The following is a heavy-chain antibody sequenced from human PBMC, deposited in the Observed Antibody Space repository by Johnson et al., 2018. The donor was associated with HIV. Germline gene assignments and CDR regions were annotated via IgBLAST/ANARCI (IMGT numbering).Heavy chain of an antibody. Sequence: MQLVESGGGLVKPGGSLKLSCEASGFTFSNVWMHWVRQAPGRGLEWVGRIKSKRDGGAIDYAAPVKGRFTISRDDSKNTLYLQMNSLKTEDTAVYYCARGDHYDSSGFYFGAAFDSWGQGTMVTVSS. CDR3: ARGDHYDSSGFYFGAAFDS. CDR2: IKSKRDGGAI. D-gene: IGHD3-22*01. CDR1: GFTFSNVW. J-gene: IGHJ3*02. V-gene: IGHV3-15*01.